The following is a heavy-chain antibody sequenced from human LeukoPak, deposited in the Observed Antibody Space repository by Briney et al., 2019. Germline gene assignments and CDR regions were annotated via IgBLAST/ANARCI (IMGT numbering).Heavy chain of an antibody. CDR1: GYTFTGYY. Sequence: ASVKVSCKASGYTFTGYYMHWVRQAPGQGLEWMGWINPNSGGTNYAQKFQGWVTITKNSSISTAYVELSSLRSDDTAIYYCAREGDRPSDSSGSYPLDSWGQGTLVTVSS. CDR2: INPNSGGT. CDR3: AREGDRPSDSSGSYPLDS. V-gene: IGHV1-2*04. J-gene: IGHJ4*02. D-gene: IGHD1-26*01.